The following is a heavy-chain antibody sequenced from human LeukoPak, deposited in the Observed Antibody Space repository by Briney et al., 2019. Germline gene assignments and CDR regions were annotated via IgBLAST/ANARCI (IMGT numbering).Heavy chain of an antibody. J-gene: IGHJ4*02. V-gene: IGHV3-53*01. CDR2: IYSGGST. CDR3: ARDRHSSGWYSDDY. CDR1: GFTVSGNF. D-gene: IGHD6-19*01. Sequence: GGSLRLSCAASGFTVSGNFMSWVRQAPGKGLEWVSVIYSGGSTYYADSVKGRFTISRDNAKNSLYLQMNSLRAEDTAVYYCARDRHSSGWYSDDYWGQGTLVTVSS.